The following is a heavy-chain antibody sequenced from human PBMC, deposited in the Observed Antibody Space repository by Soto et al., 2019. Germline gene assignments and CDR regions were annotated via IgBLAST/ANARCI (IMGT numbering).Heavy chain of an antibody. CDR2: MNPNSGNT. CDR3: ARLVPAARDLDY. CDR1: GYTFTSYD. V-gene: IGHV1-8*01. Sequence: QVQLVQSGAEVKKPGASVKVSCKASGYTFTSYDINWVRQATGQGLEWMGWMNPNSGNTGYAQKFQGRVTMTRNTSISTDYMELRSLRSEETAVYYCARLVPAARDLDYWGQGTLVTVSS. D-gene: IGHD2-2*01. J-gene: IGHJ4*02.